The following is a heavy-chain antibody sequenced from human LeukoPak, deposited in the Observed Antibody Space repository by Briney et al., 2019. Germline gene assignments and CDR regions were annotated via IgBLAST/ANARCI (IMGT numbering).Heavy chain of an antibody. CDR1: GGSISSYY. J-gene: IGHJ5*02. Sequence: SETLSLTCTVSGGSISSYYWSWIRQPAGKGLEWIGRIHTSGSTNYNPSLKSRVTMSVDTSKNQFSLKLSSVTAADTAVYYCARLTGYSSESWFDPWGQGTLVTVSS. D-gene: IGHD3-9*01. CDR2: IHTSGST. CDR3: ARLTGYSSESWFDP. V-gene: IGHV4-4*07.